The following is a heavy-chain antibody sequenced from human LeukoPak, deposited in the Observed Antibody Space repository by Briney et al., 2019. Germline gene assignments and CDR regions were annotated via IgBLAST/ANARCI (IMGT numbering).Heavy chain of an antibody. J-gene: IGHJ5*02. V-gene: IGHV3-23*01. D-gene: IGHD3-10*01. CDR3: AKDPLWFGELSGWFDP. CDR1: GFTFSSYA. CDR2: ISGSGGST. Sequence: GGSLRLSCAASGFTFSSYAMSWVRQAPGKGLEWVSAISGSGGSTYYAGSVKGRFTISRDNSKNTLYLQMNSLRAEDTAVYYCAKDPLWFGELSGWFDPWGQGTLVTVSS.